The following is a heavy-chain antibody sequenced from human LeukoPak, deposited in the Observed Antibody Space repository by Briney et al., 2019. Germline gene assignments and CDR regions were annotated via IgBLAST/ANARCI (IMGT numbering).Heavy chain of an antibody. CDR1: GGSFSGYY. Sequence: SGTLSLTCAVYGGSFSGYYWSWIRQPPGKGLEWIGEINHSGSTNYNPSLKSRVTISVDTSKNQFSLKLSSVTAADTAVYYCAREGGYSGYDYWDYWGQGTLATVSS. CDR2: INHSGST. V-gene: IGHV4-34*01. J-gene: IGHJ4*02. D-gene: IGHD5-12*01. CDR3: AREGGYSGYDYWDY.